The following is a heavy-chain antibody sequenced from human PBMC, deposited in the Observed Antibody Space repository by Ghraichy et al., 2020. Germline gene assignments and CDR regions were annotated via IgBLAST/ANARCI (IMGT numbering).Heavy chain of an antibody. CDR3: ARGDGSGYDYWKFDY. V-gene: IGHV4-59*01. Sequence: SETLSLTCTVSGGSISSYYWSWIRQPPGKELEWIGYIYYSGSTNYNPSLKSRVTISVDTSKNQFSLKLSSVTAADTAVYYCARGDGSGYDYWKFDYWGQGTLVTVSS. CDR1: GGSISSYY. D-gene: IGHD5-12*01. J-gene: IGHJ4*02. CDR2: IYYSGST.